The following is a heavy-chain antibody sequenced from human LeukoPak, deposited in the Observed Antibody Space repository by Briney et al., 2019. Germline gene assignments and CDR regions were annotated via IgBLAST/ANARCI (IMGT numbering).Heavy chain of an antibody. V-gene: IGHV3-30-3*01. D-gene: IGHD5-12*01. J-gene: IGHJ5*02. CDR1: GFTFSSYA. CDR3: ARETRGTRGYSSFDP. Sequence: GGSLRLSCAASGFTFSSYAMHWVRQAPGKGLEWVAVISYDGSNKYYADSVKGRFTISRDNSKNTLYLQMNSLRAEDTAVYYCARETRGTRGYSSFDPWGQGTLVTVSS. CDR2: ISYDGSNK.